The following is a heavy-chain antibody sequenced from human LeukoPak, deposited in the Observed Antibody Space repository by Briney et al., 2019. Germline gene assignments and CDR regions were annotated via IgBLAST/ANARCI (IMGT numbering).Heavy chain of an antibody. CDR2: IRYDGSNK. Sequence: GGSLRLSCAASGFTFSSYGMHWVRQAPGKGLEWVAFIRYDGSNKYYADSVKGRFTISRDNSKNTLYLQMNSLRAEDTAVYYCARSEMATILGFDYWGQGTLVTVSS. V-gene: IGHV3-30*02. J-gene: IGHJ4*02. CDR1: GFTFSSYG. CDR3: ARSEMATILGFDY. D-gene: IGHD5-24*01.